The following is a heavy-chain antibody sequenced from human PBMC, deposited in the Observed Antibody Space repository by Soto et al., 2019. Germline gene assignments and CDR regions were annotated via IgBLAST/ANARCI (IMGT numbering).Heavy chain of an antibody. Sequence: SETLSLTCTVSAPSLSIHSWTWIRQSPGKGLEWIGSIYYRVNTNYNPSLGSRVTMTGDTSKNEFSLQLTSMTTADTAVYYCARGLFEVYGGDFDYWGQGTLVTVSS. CDR2: IYYRVNT. CDR1: APSLSIHS. D-gene: IGHD4-17*01. V-gene: IGHV4-59*11. CDR3: ARGLFEVYGGDFDY. J-gene: IGHJ4*02.